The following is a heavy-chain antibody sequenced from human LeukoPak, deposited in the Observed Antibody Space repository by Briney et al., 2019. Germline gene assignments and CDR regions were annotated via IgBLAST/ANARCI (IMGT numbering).Heavy chain of an antibody. CDR3: ARGFDSSGYGHFDY. CDR1: GFTVSSNY. Sequence: PGGSLRLSCAASGFTVSSNYMSWVRQAPGKGLEWVSVIYSGGSTYYADSVKGRFTISRDNSKNTLYLQMNSLRAEDTAVHYCARGFDSSGYGHFDYWGQGTVVTVSS. J-gene: IGHJ4*02. D-gene: IGHD3-22*01. CDR2: IYSGGST. V-gene: IGHV3-53*01.